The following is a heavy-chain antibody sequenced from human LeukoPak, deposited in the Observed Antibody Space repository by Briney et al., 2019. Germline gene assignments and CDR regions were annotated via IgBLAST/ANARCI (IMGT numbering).Heavy chain of an antibody. CDR1: GFTFSSYA. D-gene: IGHD3-3*01. CDR3: AKGAEHYYDFWSGYWHSFDY. CDR2: ISGSGGGT. Sequence: PGGSLRLSCAASGFTFSSYAMSWVRQAPGKGLEWVSAISGSGGGTYYADSVKGRFTISRDNSKNTLYLQMNSLRAEDTAVYYCAKGAEHYYDFWSGYWHSFDYWGQGTLVTVSS. V-gene: IGHV3-23*01. J-gene: IGHJ4*02.